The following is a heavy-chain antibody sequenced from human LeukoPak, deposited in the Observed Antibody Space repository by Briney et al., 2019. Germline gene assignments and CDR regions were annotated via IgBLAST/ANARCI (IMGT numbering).Heavy chain of an antibody. Sequence: SVNVSCKASGGTFSSYAISWVRQAPGQGLEWMGGIIPIFGTANYAQKFQGRVTITADESTSTAYMELSSLRSEDTAVYYCAREPYYYDSSGYSNFDYWGQGTLVTVSS. J-gene: IGHJ4*02. CDR2: IIPIFGTA. V-gene: IGHV1-69*13. CDR3: AREPYYYDSSGYSNFDY. D-gene: IGHD3-22*01. CDR1: GGTFSSYA.